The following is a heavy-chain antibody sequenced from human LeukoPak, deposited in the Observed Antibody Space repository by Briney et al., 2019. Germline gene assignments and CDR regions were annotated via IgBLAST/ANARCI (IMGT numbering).Heavy chain of an antibody. CDR3: ARVGATTWY. CDR1: GFTFNNYG. CDR2: INSDGSST. Sequence: PGGSLRLSSAASGFTFNNYGMHWVRQAPGKGLVWVSRINSDGSSTNYADSVKGRFTISRDNAKNTLYLQVNSLRAEDTAVYYCARVGATTWYWGQGTLVTVSS. J-gene: IGHJ4*02. D-gene: IGHD1-26*01. V-gene: IGHV3-74*01.